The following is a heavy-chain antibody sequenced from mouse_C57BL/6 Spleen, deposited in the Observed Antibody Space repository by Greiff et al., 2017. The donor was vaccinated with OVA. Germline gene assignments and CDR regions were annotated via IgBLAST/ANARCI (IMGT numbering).Heavy chain of an antibody. CDR1: GYTFTDYN. V-gene: IGHV1-22*01. CDR3: ARGNYYGSPRNFDV. J-gene: IGHJ1*03. D-gene: IGHD1-1*01. CDR2: INPNNGGT. Sequence: EVQLQQSGPELVKPGASVKMSCKASGYTFTDYNMHWVKQSHGKSLEWIGYINPNNGGTSYNQKFKGKATLTVNKSSSTAYMELRSLTSEDSAVYYCARGNYYGSPRNFDVWGTGTTVTVSS.